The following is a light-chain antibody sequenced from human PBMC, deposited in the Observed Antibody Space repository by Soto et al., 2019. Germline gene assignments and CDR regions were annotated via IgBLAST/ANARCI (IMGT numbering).Light chain of an antibody. CDR1: TTDVDFYNY. J-gene: IGLJ1*01. CDR2: GVS. V-gene: IGLV2-14*03. Sequence: QSALTQPASVSGSPGQSITISCTGITTDVDFYNYVSWYQHHPGKAPKLIIFGVSSRPSGVPNCFSGSKSGNTASLTISGLQAEDEADYYCSSYASISTLYVFGTGTKLTVL. CDR3: SSYASISTLYV.